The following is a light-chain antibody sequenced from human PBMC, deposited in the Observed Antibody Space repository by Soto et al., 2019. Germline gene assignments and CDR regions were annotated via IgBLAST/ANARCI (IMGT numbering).Light chain of an antibody. CDR2: AAS. J-gene: IGKJ5*01. Sequence: VLTQSPGTLSLSPGESATLSCRASQTVSITYLAWYQQKAGQAPRLLIYAASARATGIPDRFSGRGSGTDFTLTISRLEPEDVAVFYCQQYAESPITFGQGTRLEIK. CDR3: QQYAESPIT. CDR1: QTVSITY. V-gene: IGKV3-20*01.